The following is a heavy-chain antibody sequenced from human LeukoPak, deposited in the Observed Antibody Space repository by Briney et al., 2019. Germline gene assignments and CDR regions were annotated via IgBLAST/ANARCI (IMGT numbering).Heavy chain of an antibody. CDR3: ARYGVYGDYGYYYYYMDV. Sequence: PGRSLRLSCAASGFTFSSYGMHWVRQAPGKGLEWVAFIRYDGSNKYYADSVKGRFTISRDNSKNTLYLQMNSLRAEDTAVYYCARYGVYGDYGYYYYYMDVWGKGTTVTISS. CDR2: IRYDGSNK. J-gene: IGHJ6*03. D-gene: IGHD4-17*01. CDR1: GFTFSSYG. V-gene: IGHV3-33*08.